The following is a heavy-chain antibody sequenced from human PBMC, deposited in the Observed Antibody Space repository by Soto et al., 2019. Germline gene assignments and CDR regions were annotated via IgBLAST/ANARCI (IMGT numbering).Heavy chain of an antibody. J-gene: IGHJ4*02. CDR1: GDSISSGGYF. CDR3: ARGPGI. V-gene: IGHV4-31*03. Sequence: QVQLQESGPGLVKPSQTLSLTCTVSGDSISSGGYFWNWIRQHPGKGLEWIGYIYYSGSTDYNPSLKGRVTISVDTSKNQFSLKLSSVTAADTAVYYCARGPGIWGQGTLVTVSS. CDR2: IYYSGST.